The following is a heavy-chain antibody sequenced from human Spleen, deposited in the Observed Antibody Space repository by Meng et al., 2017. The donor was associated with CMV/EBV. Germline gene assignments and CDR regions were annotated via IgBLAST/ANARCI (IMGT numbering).Heavy chain of an antibody. CDR2: ISYDGSNK. V-gene: IGHV3-30-3*01. Sequence: GESLKISCAASGFTFSSYAMHWVRQAPGKGLEWVAVISYDGSNKYYADSVKGRFTISRDNSKNTLYLQMNSLRAEDSAVYYCARTRVSGSYYVLDYWGQGTLVTVSS. J-gene: IGHJ4*02. CDR3: ARTRVSGSYYVLDY. D-gene: IGHD1-26*01. CDR1: GFTFSSYA.